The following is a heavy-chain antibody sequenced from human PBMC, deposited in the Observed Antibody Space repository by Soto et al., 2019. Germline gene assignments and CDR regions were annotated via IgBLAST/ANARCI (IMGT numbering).Heavy chain of an antibody. V-gene: IGHV1-2*02. Sequence: ASVKVSCKASGYTFTDYYMHWVRQAPGQGLEWMGWINPNSGGTNYAQKFQGRVTMTRVTSISTAYMELSSLRSDDTALYYCAKDPNIVVVPGATGGMDVWGQGTTVTVSS. CDR1: GYTFTDYY. D-gene: IGHD2-2*01. CDR3: AKDPNIVVVPGATGGMDV. J-gene: IGHJ6*02. CDR2: INPNSGGT.